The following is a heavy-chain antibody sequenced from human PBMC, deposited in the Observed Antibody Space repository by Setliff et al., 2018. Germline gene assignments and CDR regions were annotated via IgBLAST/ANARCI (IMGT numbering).Heavy chain of an antibody. J-gene: IGHJ3*02. Sequence: SETLSLTCTVSGGSISSNYWSWVRQPPGKGLEWIGYIYTSGSTNYNPSLKSRGTISVDTSRNQFSLKLSSVTAADTAVYYCVRVEAGYCSNTSCYVVGAFDIWGQGTMVTVSS. D-gene: IGHD2-2*03. CDR1: GGSISSNY. CDR3: VRVEAGYCSNTSCYVVGAFDI. CDR2: IYTSGST. V-gene: IGHV4-4*08.